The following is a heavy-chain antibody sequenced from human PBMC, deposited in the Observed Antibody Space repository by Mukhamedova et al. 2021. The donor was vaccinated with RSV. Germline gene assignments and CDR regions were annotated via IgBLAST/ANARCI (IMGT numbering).Heavy chain of an antibody. V-gene: IGHV1-3*01. CDR2: INAGNGNT. Sequence: GQRLEWMGWINAGNGNTKYSQKFQGRVTITRDTSASTAYMELSSLRSEDTAVYYCARVTNSYYDILTGYPVFDYWGQGTLVNVSS. D-gene: IGHD3-9*01. CDR3: ARVTNSYYDILTGYPVFDY. J-gene: IGHJ4*02.